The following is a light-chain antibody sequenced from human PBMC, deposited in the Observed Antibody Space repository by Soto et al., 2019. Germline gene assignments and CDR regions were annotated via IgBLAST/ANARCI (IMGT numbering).Light chain of an antibody. CDR2: GAS. Sequence: EIVMTQSPATLSVSPGERATLSCGASQSVSSNLAWYQQKPGQAPRLLIYGASTRATGIPARFSGSGSGTELTLTISSPQSEDFAVYYCQQYNNWPLTFGGGTKVEIK. CDR3: QQYNNWPLT. V-gene: IGKV3-15*01. J-gene: IGKJ4*01. CDR1: QSVSSN.